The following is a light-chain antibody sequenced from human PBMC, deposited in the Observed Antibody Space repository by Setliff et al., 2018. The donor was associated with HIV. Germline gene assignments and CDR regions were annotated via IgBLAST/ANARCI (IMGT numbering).Light chain of an antibody. CDR3: CANAATPTFYV. CDR1: SSDFGVYDY. J-gene: IGLJ1*01. V-gene: IGLV2-11*01. Sequence: QSALAQPRSVSGSPGQSITISCTGSSSDFGVYDYVSWYHQQPGRAPKLIIYDVSTRPPGVPDRFSGSKSGNTASLTISGLQADDEGDYYCCANAATPTFYVFGTGTKVT. CDR2: DVS.